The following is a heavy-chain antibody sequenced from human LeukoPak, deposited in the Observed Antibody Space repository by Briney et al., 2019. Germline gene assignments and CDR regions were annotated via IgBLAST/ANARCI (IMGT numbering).Heavy chain of an antibody. D-gene: IGHD3-10*01. J-gene: IGHJ4*02. V-gene: IGHV4-34*01. CDR1: GGSFSGYY. CDR3: ARGLGYYGSGRVFDY. CDR2: INHSGST. Sequence: SETLSLTCAVYGGSFSGYYWSWIRQPPGKGLEWIGEINHSGSTNYNPSLKSQVTISVDTSKNQFSLKLSSVTAADTAVYYCARGLGYYGSGRVFDYWGQGTLVTVSS.